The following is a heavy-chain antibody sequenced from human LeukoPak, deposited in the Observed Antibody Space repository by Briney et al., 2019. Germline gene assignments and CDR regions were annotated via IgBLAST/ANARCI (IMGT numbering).Heavy chain of an antibody. CDR2: ISGSGGST. V-gene: IGHV3-23*01. D-gene: IGHD3-22*01. CDR1: GFTFSSYA. CDR3: AKGRYESSGFNWAA. Sequence: GGSLRLSCAASGFTFSSYAMSWVRQAPGKGLEWVSAISGSGGSTYYADSVKGRFTISRDNSKNTLYLQMNSLRAEDTAVYYCAKGRYESSGFNWAAWGQGTLVTVSS. J-gene: IGHJ4*02.